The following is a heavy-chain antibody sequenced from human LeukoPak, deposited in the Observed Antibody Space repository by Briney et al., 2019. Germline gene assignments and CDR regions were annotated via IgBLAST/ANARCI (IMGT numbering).Heavy chain of an antibody. CDR1: GFTFSSYS. CDR2: ISSSSSYI. J-gene: IGHJ4*02. Sequence: PGGSLRLSCAASGFTFSSYSMNWVRQAPGKGLEWVSSISSSSSYIYYADSVKGRFTISRDNAKNSLYLQMNSLRAEDTAVYYCASDGPYYGDYVVIWGQGTLVTVSS. V-gene: IGHV3-21*01. CDR3: ASDGPYYGDYVVI. D-gene: IGHD4-17*01.